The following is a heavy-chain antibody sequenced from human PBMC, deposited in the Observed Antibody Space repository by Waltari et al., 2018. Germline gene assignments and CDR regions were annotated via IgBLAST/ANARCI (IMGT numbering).Heavy chain of an antibody. V-gene: IGHV4-61*09. CDR3: ARETSGWLNFDY. D-gene: IGHD5-12*01. J-gene: IGHJ4*02. CDR2: LFDGGRT. CDR1: GGCISSGNYY. Sequence: QVLLQESGQGLVKHSQTLYLTCPVAGGCISSGNYYWNWIRQPAGKGLAWIGYLFDGGRTNYNPSLKSLVIMSLDTSKNQFSLNLTSVTAADTAIYFCARETSGWLNFDYWGQGNLVIVSS.